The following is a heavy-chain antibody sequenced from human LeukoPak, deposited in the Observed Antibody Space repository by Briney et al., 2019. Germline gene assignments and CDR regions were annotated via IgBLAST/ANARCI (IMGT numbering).Heavy chain of an antibody. Sequence: ASVKVSCKTSGYSENFYGITWVRQVAGQGLEWMGWISAQHGQTEYAPNSQDRVTMTTDTYTNTAYMELRSLRSDDTAVYYCAGSLGYCTSNVCFLKYWGQGTLVTVSS. D-gene: IGHD2-8*02. J-gene: IGHJ4*02. CDR3: AGSLGYCTSNVCFLKY. V-gene: IGHV1-18*01. CDR1: GYSENFYG. CDR2: ISAQHGQT.